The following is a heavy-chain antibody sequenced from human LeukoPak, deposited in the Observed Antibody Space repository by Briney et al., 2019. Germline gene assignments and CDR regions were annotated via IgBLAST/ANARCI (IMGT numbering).Heavy chain of an antibody. D-gene: IGHD6-6*01. CDR3: ANQARGAFDT. CDR2: ISGSGGST. V-gene: IGHV3-23*01. CDR1: GFTFSSYA. J-gene: IGHJ3*02. Sequence: GGSLRLSCAASGFTFSSYAMSWVRLAPGKGLEWVSGISGSGGSTNYADSVKGRFTISRDNSSNTLYLQMNSLRAEDTAVYYCANQARGAFDTWGQGTMVTVSS.